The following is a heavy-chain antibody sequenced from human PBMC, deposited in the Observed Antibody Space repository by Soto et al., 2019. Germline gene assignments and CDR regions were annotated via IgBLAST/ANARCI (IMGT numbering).Heavy chain of an antibody. CDR3: ARTDAFDI. V-gene: IGHV3-48*01. CDR1: GFTLSIYS. J-gene: IGHJ3*02. Sequence: GSLRLSCAASGFTLSIYSMNWVRQAPGKGLEWISYISSGSSTIYYADSVKGRFTISRDNAKNSLYLQMDSLRAEDTAVYYCARTDAFDIWGQGTMVTVSS. CDR2: ISSGSSTI.